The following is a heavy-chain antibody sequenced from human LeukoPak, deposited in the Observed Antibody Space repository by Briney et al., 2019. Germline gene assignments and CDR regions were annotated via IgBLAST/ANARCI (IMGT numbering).Heavy chain of an antibody. CDR2: IYYSGST. Sequence: SETLSLTCTVSGVSISSSYSYWGWIRQPPGKGLEWIGSIYYSGSTYYNPSLKSRVTISVDTSKNQFSLKLSSVTAADTAVYYCARERGTDSGYDNGSYFDYWGQGTLVTVSS. J-gene: IGHJ4*02. D-gene: IGHD5-12*01. CDR3: ARERGTDSGYDNGSYFDY. CDR1: GVSISSSYSY. V-gene: IGHV4-39*07.